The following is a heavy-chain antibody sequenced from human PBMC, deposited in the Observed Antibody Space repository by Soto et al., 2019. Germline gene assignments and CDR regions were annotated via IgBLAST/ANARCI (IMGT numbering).Heavy chain of an antibody. CDR1: GGSTRSYS. D-gene: IGHD4-17*01. V-gene: IGHV4-59*01. CDR2: TYYSGST. CDR3: ERGDYINWFDP. Sequence: SQTLSLTCTVSGGSTRSYSCSWIRRPPGKRLQWSVYTYYSGSTNYNPALKSRVTISVDTSKNQFSLKLSSVTAADTAADYCERGDYINWFDPWGQGPLVTVYS. J-gene: IGHJ5*02.